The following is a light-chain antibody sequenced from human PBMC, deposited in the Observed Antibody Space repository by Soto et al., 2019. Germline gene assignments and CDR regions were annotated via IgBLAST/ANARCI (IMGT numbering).Light chain of an antibody. J-gene: IGKJ1*01. V-gene: IGKV3-20*01. CDR1: QSVSSSS. Sequence: EMVLTQSPGTLSLSPGERASLSCRASQSVSSSSVAWYQQKPGQPPRLLIYGASSRATGIPDSFSGSGSRTVFNLTISRLEPDYFAVYCGRQYGDSPDTCRWPFGPGTQVELK. CDR3: RQYGDSPDTCRWP. CDR2: GAS.